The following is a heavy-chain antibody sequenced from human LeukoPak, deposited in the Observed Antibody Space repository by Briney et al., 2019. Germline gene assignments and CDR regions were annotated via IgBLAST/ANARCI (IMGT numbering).Heavy chain of an antibody. Sequence: GASVKVSCKASGYTFTGYYMHWVRQAPGQGLEWMGWVNPNSGGTNYAQKFQGRVTMTRDTSISTAYMELSRLRSDDTAVYYCARDRSLVRGVSFDYWGQGTLVTVSS. CDR2: VNPNSGGT. V-gene: IGHV1-2*02. CDR3: ARDRSLVRGVSFDY. CDR1: GYTFTGYY. D-gene: IGHD3-10*01. J-gene: IGHJ4*02.